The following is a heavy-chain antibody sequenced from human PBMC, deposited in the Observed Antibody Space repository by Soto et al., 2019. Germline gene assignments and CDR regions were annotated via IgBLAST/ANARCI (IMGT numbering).Heavy chain of an antibody. D-gene: IGHD5-18*01. V-gene: IGHV3-64D*06. J-gene: IGHJ4*02. CDR2: ISSNGGST. Sequence: VGSLRLSCSASGFTFSSYAMHWVRQAPGKGLEYVSAISSNGGSTYYADSVKGRFTISRDNSKNTLYLQMSSLRAEDTAVYYCVKIGEVDTAMATSSYFDYWGQGTLVTVSS. CDR3: VKIGEVDTAMATSSYFDY. CDR1: GFTFSSYA.